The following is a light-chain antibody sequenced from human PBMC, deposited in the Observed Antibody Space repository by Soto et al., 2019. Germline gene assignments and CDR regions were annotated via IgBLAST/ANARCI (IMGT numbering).Light chain of an antibody. CDR1: RNVNSN. CDR2: GAS. Sequence: EIVMTQSPASLSVSPGERATLSCRASRNVNSNLAWYQQKPGQAPRFLIYGASNRATGIPDRFSGSGSGTDFTLTISRLEPEDFAVYYCQQYGSPGTFGQGTKVDIK. CDR3: QQYGSPGT. V-gene: IGKV3-20*01. J-gene: IGKJ1*01.